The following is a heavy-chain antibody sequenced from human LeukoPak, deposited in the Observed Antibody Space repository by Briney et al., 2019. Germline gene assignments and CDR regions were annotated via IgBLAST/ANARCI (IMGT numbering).Heavy chain of an antibody. Sequence: PGRSLRLSCAASGFTFSSYAMHWVRQAPGKGLEWVSGISWNSGSIGYADSVKGRFTISRDNAKNSLYLQMNSLRAEDTALYYCAKDIRKGGSYSSSGFDYWGQGTLVTVSS. J-gene: IGHJ4*02. CDR1: GFTFSSYA. D-gene: IGHD3-10*01. V-gene: IGHV3-9*01. CDR3: AKDIRKGGSYSSSGFDY. CDR2: ISWNSGSI.